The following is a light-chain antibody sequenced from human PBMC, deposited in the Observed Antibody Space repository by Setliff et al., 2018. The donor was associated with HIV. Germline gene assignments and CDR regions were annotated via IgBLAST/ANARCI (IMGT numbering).Light chain of an antibody. Sequence: QSALTQPPSASGSPGQSVTISCTGTSSDVGGYNYVSWYQQHPGKAPKLMIYEVSNRPSGVSNRFSGSKSGNTASLTISGLLAEDEADYYCISYADSSALYVFGSGTKVTVL. CDR2: EVS. CDR3: ISYADSSALYV. J-gene: IGLJ1*01. V-gene: IGLV2-14*01. CDR1: SSDVGGYNY.